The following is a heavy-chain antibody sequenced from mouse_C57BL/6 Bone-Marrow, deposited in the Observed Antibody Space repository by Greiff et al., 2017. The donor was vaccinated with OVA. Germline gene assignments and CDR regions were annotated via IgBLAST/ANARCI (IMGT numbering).Heavy chain of an antibody. Sequence: EVKLMESGGGLVQPGGSLKLSCAASGFTFSDYGMAWVRQAPRKGPEWVAFISNLAYSIYYADTVTGRFTISRENARNTLYLEMSSLRSEDTAMYDCARLVELAETSFFDYWGQGTTLTVSS. CDR3: ARLVELAETSFFDY. D-gene: IGHD6-1*01. CDR2: ISNLAYSI. V-gene: IGHV5-15*01. CDR1: GFTFSDYG. J-gene: IGHJ2*01.